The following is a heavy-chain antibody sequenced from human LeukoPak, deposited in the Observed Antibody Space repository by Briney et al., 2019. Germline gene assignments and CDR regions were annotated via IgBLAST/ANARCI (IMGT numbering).Heavy chain of an antibody. CDR3: AKDGYYYGSGSYSYYFDY. CDR2: IYSGGST. V-gene: IGHV3-66*01. Sequence: PGGSLRLSCAASGFTVSSNYMSWVRQAPGKGLEWVSVIYSGGSTYYADSVKGRFTISRDNSKNTLYLQMNSLRAEDTAVYYCAKDGYYYGSGSYSYYFDYWGQGTLVTVSS. CDR1: GFTVSSNY. D-gene: IGHD3-10*01. J-gene: IGHJ4*02.